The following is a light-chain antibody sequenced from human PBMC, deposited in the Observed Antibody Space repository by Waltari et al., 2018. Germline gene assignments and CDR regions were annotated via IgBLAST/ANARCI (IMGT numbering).Light chain of an antibody. CDR3: QQYGNSPPYT. Sequence: EIVLTQSPGILSLSPGERATLSCRASQRVNSRYLAWYQQKPGQAPRLLIYGTASRPTGIPDRFSSSGSETDVTLTISRLEHEDFAAYYCQQYGNSPPYTFGQGTKLEIK. CDR2: GTA. J-gene: IGKJ2*01. CDR1: QRVNSRY. V-gene: IGKV3-20*01.